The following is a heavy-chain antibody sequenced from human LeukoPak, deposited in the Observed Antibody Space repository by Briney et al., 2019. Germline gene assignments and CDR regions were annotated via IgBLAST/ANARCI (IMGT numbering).Heavy chain of an antibody. CDR2: INPNSGGT. Sequence: ASVKVSCKASGYTFTGYYMHWVRQAPGQGLEWKGRINPNSGGTNYAQKSQGRVTMTRDTSISTVYMEMRSVRSDDTAVYYCARGLLADGSGSVLSDWGQGTLVIVSA. CDR1: GYTFTGYY. V-gene: IGHV1-2*06. CDR3: ARGLLADGSGSVLSD. D-gene: IGHD3-10*01. J-gene: IGHJ4*02.